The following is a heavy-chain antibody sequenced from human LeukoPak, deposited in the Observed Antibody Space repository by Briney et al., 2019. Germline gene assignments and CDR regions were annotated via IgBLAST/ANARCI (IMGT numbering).Heavy chain of an antibody. CDR2: IIPIFGTA. Sequence: ASVKVSCKASGGTFSSYAISWVRQAPGQGLGWMGGIIPIFGTANYAQKFQGRVTITADESTSTAYMELSSLRSEDTAVYYCARDGEWPKRGFDYWGQGTLVTVSS. D-gene: IGHD3-10*01. CDR1: GGTFSSYA. V-gene: IGHV1-69*13. J-gene: IGHJ4*02. CDR3: ARDGEWPKRGFDY.